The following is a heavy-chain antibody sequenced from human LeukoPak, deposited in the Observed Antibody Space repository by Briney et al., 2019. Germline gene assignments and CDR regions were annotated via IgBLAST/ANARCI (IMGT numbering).Heavy chain of an antibody. Sequence: GSLRLSCAASGFTFSNYWMHWVRQAPGKGLVWVSRISDDGTNTNYAGSVKGRFTVSRDNAKNTLFLQMNSLRVDDTAVYYCGRIIAGATGVDYCGQGSPVTVSS. J-gene: IGHJ4*02. V-gene: IGHV3-74*01. D-gene: IGHD6-13*01. CDR1: GFTFSNYW. CDR3: GRIIAGATGVDY. CDR2: ISDDGTNT.